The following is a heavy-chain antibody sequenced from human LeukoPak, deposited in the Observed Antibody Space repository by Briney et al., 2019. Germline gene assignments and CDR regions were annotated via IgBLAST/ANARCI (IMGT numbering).Heavy chain of an antibody. Sequence: ASVKVSCKASGYTFTSYDINWVRQATGQGLEWMGWMNPNSGNTGYAQKVQGRVTITRNTSISTAYMELSSLRSEDTAVYYCARGRSMITFGGVTDYYMDVWGKGTTVTVSS. D-gene: IGHD3-16*01. CDR1: GYTFTSYD. J-gene: IGHJ6*03. V-gene: IGHV1-8*03. CDR3: ARGRSMITFGGVTDYYMDV. CDR2: MNPNSGNT.